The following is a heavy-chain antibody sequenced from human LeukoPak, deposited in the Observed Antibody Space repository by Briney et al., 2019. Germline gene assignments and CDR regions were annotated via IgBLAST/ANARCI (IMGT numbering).Heavy chain of an antibody. CDR1: GGSISSGSYY. D-gene: IGHD3-22*01. CDR3: ARAHRYYYDSSGNYGMDV. Sequence: SQTLSLTCTVSGGSISSGSYYWSWIRQPAGKGLEWIGRIYTSGSTNYNPSLKSRVTISVDTSKNQFSLKLSSVTAAVTAVYYCARAHRYYYDSSGNYGMDVWGQGTTVTVSS. J-gene: IGHJ6*02. V-gene: IGHV4-61*02. CDR2: IYTSGST.